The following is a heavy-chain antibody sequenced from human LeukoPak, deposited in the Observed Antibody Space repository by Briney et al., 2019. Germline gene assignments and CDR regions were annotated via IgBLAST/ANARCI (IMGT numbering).Heavy chain of an antibody. J-gene: IGHJ4*02. Sequence: GRSLRLSCAASGFTFSTYAMHWVRQAPGKGLEWVAVILYDGSNQYYSDSVKGRFTISRDNFKNTLYLQMNSLRAEDTAVYYCAKDRGRPRVATTLYYFDYWGQGTLVTVSS. D-gene: IGHD5-12*01. CDR2: ILYDGSNQ. V-gene: IGHV3-33*06. CDR1: GFTFSTYA. CDR3: AKDRGRPRVATTLYYFDY.